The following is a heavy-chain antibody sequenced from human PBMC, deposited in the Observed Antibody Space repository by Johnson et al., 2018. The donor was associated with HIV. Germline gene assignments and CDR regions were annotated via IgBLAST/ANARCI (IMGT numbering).Heavy chain of an antibody. CDR3: ARERATLWFRASGAAFDI. D-gene: IGHD3-10*01. CDR2: ISWDGGST. V-gene: IGHV3-43D*03. CDR1: GFTFSRYD. J-gene: IGHJ3*02. Sequence: VQLVESGGGLIQPGGSLRLSCVASGFTFSRYDMHWVRQATGKGLEWVSLISWDGGSTYYADSVKGRFTISRDNSKNSLYLQMNSLRAEDTAVYYCARERATLWFRASGAAFDIWGQGTMVTVSA.